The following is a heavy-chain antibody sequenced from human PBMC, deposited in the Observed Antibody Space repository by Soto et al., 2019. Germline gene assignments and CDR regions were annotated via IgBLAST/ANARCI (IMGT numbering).Heavy chain of an antibody. J-gene: IGHJ6*02. CDR3: AKVGPSYYYGMGV. CDR2: ISGSGRTI. CDR1: GLDFSSEV. V-gene: IGHV3-23*01. D-gene: IGHD1-26*01. Sequence: TGGSLRLSCAASGLDFSSEVMCWVRQAPGKGLEWVSSISGSGRTIYHADSMRGRFAISRDNSKNSLYLQLNNLRVDDTAVYYCAKVGPSYYYGMGVWGQGTTVTVSS.